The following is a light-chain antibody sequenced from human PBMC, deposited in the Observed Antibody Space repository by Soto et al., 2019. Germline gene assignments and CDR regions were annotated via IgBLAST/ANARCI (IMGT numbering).Light chain of an antibody. CDR1: SADIGAFNY. V-gene: IGLV2-14*03. J-gene: IGLJ2*01. Sequence: QSALTQPASVSGSPGQSITISCAGTSADIGAFNYVSWYQHHPGKAPKLLIYDVSDRPSGVSTRFSASKSDNTASLTISGLQADDEADYYCSSNSTSSALVFGGGTKLTVL. CDR2: DVS. CDR3: SSNSTSSALV.